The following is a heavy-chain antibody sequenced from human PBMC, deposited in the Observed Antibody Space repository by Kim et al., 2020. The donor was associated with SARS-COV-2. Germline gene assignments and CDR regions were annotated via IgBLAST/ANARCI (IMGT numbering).Heavy chain of an antibody. V-gene: IGHV5-10-1*01. CDR1: GYSFTSYW. CDR3: ARKSSSGWPSGDYYYYGMDV. CDR2: IDPSDTYT. Sequence: GEALKISCKGSGYSFTSYWISLVRQMPGKGLEWSGRIDPSDTYTNYSPSFEGHVTISADKSISTAYLQRSSLKASDTAMYYCARKSSSGWPSGDYYYYGMDVWGQGTTVTVSS. D-gene: IGHD6-19*01. J-gene: IGHJ6*02.